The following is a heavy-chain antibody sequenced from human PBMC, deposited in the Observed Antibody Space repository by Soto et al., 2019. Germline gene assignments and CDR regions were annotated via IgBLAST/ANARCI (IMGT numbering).Heavy chain of an antibody. D-gene: IGHD3-22*01. J-gene: IGHJ4*02. CDR2: IIPIFGTA. CDR3: ARDALPDSSAIGGVGY. CDR1: GGTFSSYA. Sequence: QVQLVQSGAEVKKPGSSVKVSCKASGGTFSSYAISWVRQAPGQGLEWMGGIIPIFGTANYAQNFQGRVTITADKSTSTAYMELSSLRSEDTAVYYCARDALPDSSAIGGVGYWGQGTLVTVSS. V-gene: IGHV1-69*06.